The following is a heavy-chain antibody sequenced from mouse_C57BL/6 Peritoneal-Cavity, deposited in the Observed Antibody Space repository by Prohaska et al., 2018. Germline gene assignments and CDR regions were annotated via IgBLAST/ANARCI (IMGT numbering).Heavy chain of an antibody. V-gene: IGHV1-26*01. Sequence: PGASVKISCKASGYTFTDYYMTWVKQSHGKSLEWIGDINPNNGGTSYNQKFKGKATLTVDKSSSTAYMELRSLTSEDSAVYYCASDGNLDDYAMDYWGQGTSVTVSS. J-gene: IGHJ4*01. D-gene: IGHD2-1*01. CDR3: ASDGNLDDYAMDY. CDR2: INPNNGGT. CDR1: GYTFTDYY.